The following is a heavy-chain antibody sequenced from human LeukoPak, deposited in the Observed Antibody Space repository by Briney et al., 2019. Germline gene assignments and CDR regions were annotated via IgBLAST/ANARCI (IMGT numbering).Heavy chain of an antibody. J-gene: IGHJ4*02. V-gene: IGHV3-23*01. CDR2: ISGSGGST. Sequence: GGSLRLSCAASGFTFDDYAMHRVRQAPGKGLEWVSAISGSGGSTYYADSVKGRFTIPRDNSKNTLYLQMNSLRAEDTAVYYCAKDYCSGGSCPEGYWGQGTLVTVSS. CDR1: GFTFDDYA. D-gene: IGHD2-15*01. CDR3: AKDYCSGGSCPEGY.